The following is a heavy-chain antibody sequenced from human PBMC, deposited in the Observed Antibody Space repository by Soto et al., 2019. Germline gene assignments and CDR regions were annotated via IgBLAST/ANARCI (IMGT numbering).Heavy chain of an antibody. V-gene: IGHV3-7*01. CDR1: GFTFSSYW. D-gene: IGHD2-2*01. CDR3: ARDPSIVLVPAALRSYYYYYGMDV. CDR2: IKQDGSEK. Sequence: EVQLVESGGGLVQPGGSLRLSCAASGFTFSSYWMSWVRQAPGKGLEWVANIKQDGSEKYYVDSVKGRFTISRDNAKNSLYLQMTSLRAEDTAVYYCARDPSIVLVPAALRSYYYYYGMDVWGQGTTVTVSS. J-gene: IGHJ6*02.